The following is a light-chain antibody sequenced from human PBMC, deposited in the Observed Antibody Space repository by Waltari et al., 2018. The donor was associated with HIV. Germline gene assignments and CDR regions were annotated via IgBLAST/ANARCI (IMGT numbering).Light chain of an antibody. CDR3: SSYTSSSTLAV. V-gene: IGLV2-14*03. CDR2: DVS. J-gene: IGLJ3*02. Sequence: QSALTQPASVSGSPGQSITISCPGTSSDVGGYNYVSWYQQHPGKAPKLMIYDVSNRPSGVSNRFAGSKSGNPASLTISVLQAEDEADDYCSSYTSSSTLAVFGGGTKLTVL. CDR1: SSDVGGYNY.